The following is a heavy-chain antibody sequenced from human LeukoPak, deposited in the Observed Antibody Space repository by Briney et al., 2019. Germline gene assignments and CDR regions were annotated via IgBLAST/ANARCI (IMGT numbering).Heavy chain of an antibody. CDR1: GFTFSSYW. V-gene: IGHV3-74*01. Sequence: GGSLRLSCAASGFTFSSYWMHWVRQAPGKGLVWVSRINSDGSSTSYADSVKGRFTISRDNAKNTLYLQMNSLRAGDTAVYYCAREDYGDYGGYDYWGQGTLVTVSS. J-gene: IGHJ4*02. CDR3: AREDYGDYGGYDY. D-gene: IGHD4-17*01. CDR2: INSDGSST.